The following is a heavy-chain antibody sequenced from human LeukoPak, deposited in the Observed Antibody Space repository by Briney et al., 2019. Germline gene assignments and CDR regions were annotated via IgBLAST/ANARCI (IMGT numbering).Heavy chain of an antibody. D-gene: IGHD6-13*01. Sequence: WMGGIIPISGTANYAQKFQGRVTITADKSTSTAYMELSSLRSEDTAVYYCARDGIAARFDPWGQGTLVTVSS. CDR2: IIPISGTA. CDR3: ARDGIAARFDP. J-gene: IGHJ5*02. V-gene: IGHV1-69*06.